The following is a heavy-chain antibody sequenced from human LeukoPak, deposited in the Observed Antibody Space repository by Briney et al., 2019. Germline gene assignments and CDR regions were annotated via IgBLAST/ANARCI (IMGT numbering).Heavy chain of an antibody. CDR2: MNPNSGNT. CDR1: GYTFTSYD. D-gene: IGHD6-13*01. Sequence: ASVKVSCKTSGYTFTSYDINWVRQATGQGLEWMGWMNPNSGNTGYARKFQGRVTITRDTSISTAYMELTSLRSEDTAAYYCARDLDSSSWYPSTPFDYWGQGTLVTVSS. CDR3: ARDLDSSSWYPSTPFDY. J-gene: IGHJ4*02. V-gene: IGHV1-8*03.